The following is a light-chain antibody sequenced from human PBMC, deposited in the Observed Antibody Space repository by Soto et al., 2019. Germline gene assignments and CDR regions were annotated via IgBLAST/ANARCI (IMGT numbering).Light chain of an antibody. V-gene: IGLV1-40*01. CDR1: SANIGAAYN. CDR3: SSWTRTSTVV. Sequence: QSVLTQPPSVSGAPGQRVTISCTGSSANIGAAYNVDWYQQLPGTAPKLLIYGNNNRPSGVPARFSGSKSGNTASLTISGLQADDEADYYCSSWTRTSTVVFGGGTKVTVL. CDR2: GNN. J-gene: IGLJ2*01.